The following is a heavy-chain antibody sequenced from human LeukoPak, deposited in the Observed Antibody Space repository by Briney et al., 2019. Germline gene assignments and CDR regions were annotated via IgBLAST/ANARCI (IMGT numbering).Heavy chain of an antibody. J-gene: IGHJ3*02. CDR2: ISYDGSNK. CDR3: ARGRSSMLRGVQGAFDI. D-gene: IGHD3-10*01. V-gene: IGHV3-30*03. Sequence: PGGSLRLSCAASGFPFISYAIHWVRQAPGKGLEWVAAISYDGSNKFYADSVKGRFTISRDNPKNRLFLQMNSLRADDTAVYYCARGRSSMLRGVQGAFDIWGQGTMVTVSS. CDR1: GFPFISYA.